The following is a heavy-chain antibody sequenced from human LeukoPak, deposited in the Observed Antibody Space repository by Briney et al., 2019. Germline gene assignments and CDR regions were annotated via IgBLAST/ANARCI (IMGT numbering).Heavy chain of an antibody. CDR2: MNPNSGNT. V-gene: IGHV1-8*01. CDR3: ARGFGDYGDYVDY. CDR1: GYTFTSYD. Sequence: GASVKVSCKASGYTFTSYDINWVRQAPGQGLEWMGWMNPNSGNTGYAQKFQGRVTMTRNTSISTAYMELSSLRSEDPAVYYCARGFGDYGDYVDYWGQGTLVTVSS. J-gene: IGHJ4*02. D-gene: IGHD4-17*01.